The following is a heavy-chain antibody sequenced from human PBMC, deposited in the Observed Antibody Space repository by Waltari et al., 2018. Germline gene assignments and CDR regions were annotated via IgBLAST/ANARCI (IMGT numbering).Heavy chain of an antibody. V-gene: IGHV5-51*01. CDR1: GS. Sequence: EVQLVQSGAEVKKPGESLKISCKGSGSLRSFPQMPGKGLEWMGIIYPGDSGTRYSPSFQSQVTISADKSVSTAYLQWSSLKASDTAMYYCAVCSGWNRSPRNFDYWGQGTLVTVSS. D-gene: IGHD3-10*02. CDR2: IYPGDSGT. CDR3: AVCSGWNRSPRNFDY. J-gene: IGHJ4*02.